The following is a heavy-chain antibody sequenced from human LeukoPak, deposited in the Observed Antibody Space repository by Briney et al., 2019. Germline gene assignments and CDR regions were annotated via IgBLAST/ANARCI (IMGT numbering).Heavy chain of an antibody. J-gene: IGHJ4*02. D-gene: IGHD3-3*01. CDR3: ARDPIRRSGGGVA. Sequence: GGSLRLSCAASGFTFSSYEMNWVRQAPGKGLEWVSYISSSGSTIYYADSVKGRFTISRDNAKNSLYLQMNGLRAEDTAVYYCARDPIRRSGGGVAWGQGTLVTVSS. CDR2: ISSSGSTI. V-gene: IGHV3-48*03. CDR1: GFTFSSYE.